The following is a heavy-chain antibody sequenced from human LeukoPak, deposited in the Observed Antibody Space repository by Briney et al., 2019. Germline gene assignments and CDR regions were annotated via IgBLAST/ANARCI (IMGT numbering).Heavy chain of an antibody. V-gene: IGHV4-34*01. Sequence: SETLSLTCAVYGGSFSGYYWSWIRQPPGKGLEWIGEINHSGSTNYNPSLKSRVTISVDTSKNQFSLKLSSVTAADTAVYYCASGYCSSTSCYPYYYGMDVWGKGTTVTVSS. CDR1: GGSFSGYY. CDR3: ASGYCSSTSCYPYYYGMDV. J-gene: IGHJ6*04. D-gene: IGHD2-2*01. CDR2: INHSGST.